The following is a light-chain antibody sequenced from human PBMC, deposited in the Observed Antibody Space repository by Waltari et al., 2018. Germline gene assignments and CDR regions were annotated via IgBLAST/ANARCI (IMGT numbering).Light chain of an antibody. CDR2: EVS. CDR1: DSDVGAYDF. CDR3: SSYTTSSAPGV. J-gene: IGLJ1*01. Sequence: QSALTQPASVSGPPGQSITISCSGTDSDVGAYDFVSWYQQHPGKAPHLIIYEVSNRPSGSSNRFSASKAGNTASLTISGLQAEDAADYYCSSYTTSSAPGVFGTGTRVTVL. V-gene: IGLV2-14*01.